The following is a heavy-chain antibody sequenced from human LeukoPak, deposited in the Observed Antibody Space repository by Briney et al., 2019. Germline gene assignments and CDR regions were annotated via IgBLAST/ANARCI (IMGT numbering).Heavy chain of an antibody. Sequence: SSETLPLTCTVSGGSISSGGYYWSWIRQHPGKGLEWIGYIYYSGSTYYNPSLKSRVTISVDTSKNQFSLKLSSVTAADTAVYYCASHRFWGGRSGYSRDYWGPGTLVTVSS. V-gene: IGHV4-31*03. CDR2: IYYSGST. CDR1: GGSISSGGYY. D-gene: IGHD3-3*01. J-gene: IGHJ4*02. CDR3: ASHRFWGGRSGYSRDY.